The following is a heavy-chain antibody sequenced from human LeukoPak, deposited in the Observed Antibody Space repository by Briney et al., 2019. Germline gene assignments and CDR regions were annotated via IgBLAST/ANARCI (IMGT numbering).Heavy chain of an antibody. D-gene: IGHD5-18*01. Sequence: GGSLRLSCAASGFTFTNAWMSWVRQAPGKGLEWVGRIKSKTDGGTTDYATPVKGRFTISRDDSKNTLYLQMNSLKTEDTAVYFCSTVPYKYGYYFEYWGQGTRVTVSS. CDR1: GFTFTNAW. V-gene: IGHV3-15*01. CDR2: IKSKTDGGTT. J-gene: IGHJ4*02. CDR3: STVPYKYGYYFEY.